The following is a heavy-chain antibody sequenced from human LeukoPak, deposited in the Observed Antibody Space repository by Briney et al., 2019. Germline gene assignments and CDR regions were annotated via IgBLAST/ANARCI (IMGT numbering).Heavy chain of an antibody. D-gene: IGHD5-18*01. Sequence: PSETLSLTCAVYGGSFSGYYWSWIRQPPGKGLEWIGEINHSGSTNYNPSLKSRVTISVDTSKNQFSLKLSSVTAADTAVYYCARGRVRWILGSYFDYWGQGTLVTVSS. CDR3: ARGRVRWILGSYFDY. CDR1: GGSFSGYY. V-gene: IGHV4-34*01. CDR2: INHSGST. J-gene: IGHJ4*02.